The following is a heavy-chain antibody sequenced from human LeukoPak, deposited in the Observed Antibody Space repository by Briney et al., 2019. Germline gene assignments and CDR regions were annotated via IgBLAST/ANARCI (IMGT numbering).Heavy chain of an antibody. Sequence: GGSLRLSCAASGFTFSNAWMSWVRQAPGKGLEWVGRIKSKTDGGTTDYAAPVKGRFTISRDDSKNTLYLQMNSLKTEDTAVYYCTTDNGEDYGDYLLYYFDYWGQGTQVTVSS. CDR2: IKSKTDGGTT. V-gene: IGHV3-15*01. D-gene: IGHD4-17*01. CDR1: GFTFSNAW. J-gene: IGHJ4*02. CDR3: TTDNGEDYGDYLLYYFDY.